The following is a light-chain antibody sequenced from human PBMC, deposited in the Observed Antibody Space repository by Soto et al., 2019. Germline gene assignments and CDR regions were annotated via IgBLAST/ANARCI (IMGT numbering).Light chain of an antibody. V-gene: IGKV3-15*01. CDR1: QSVSSN. J-gene: IGKJ4*01. Sequence: EIVMTQSPATLSVSPGERATLSCRASQSVSSNLAWYQQKPGQAPRLLIYGASTRATGIPARFSGSGSGTEFTLTISSLQSEDFAVYYCQQRSNWRWLTFGGGTKVEIK. CDR3: QQRSNWRWLT. CDR2: GAS.